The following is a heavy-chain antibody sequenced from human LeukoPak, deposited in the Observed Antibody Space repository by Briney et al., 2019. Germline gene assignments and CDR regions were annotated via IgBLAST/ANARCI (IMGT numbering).Heavy chain of an antibody. J-gene: IGHJ4*02. CDR3: AKDDRPYGSGSYSSDY. V-gene: IGHV3-21*04. CDR1: GFTFSSYS. CDR2: ISGSSSYI. Sequence: GGSLRLSCAASGFTFSSYSMNWVRQAPGKGLEWVSSISGSSSYIYYADSVKGRFTISRDNSKNTLYLQMNSLRAEDTAVYYCAKDDRPYGSGSYSSDYWGQGTLVTVSS. D-gene: IGHD3-10*01.